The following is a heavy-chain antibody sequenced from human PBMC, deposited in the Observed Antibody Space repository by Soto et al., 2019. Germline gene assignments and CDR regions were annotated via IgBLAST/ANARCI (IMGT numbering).Heavy chain of an antibody. Sequence: QITLKESGPTLVKPTQTLTLTCTFSGFSLSTSGVGVGWIRQPPGKALEWLALIFWDDDKRYSPSLKNRITITKDNSKNQVVLTMTNMDPIDTATFYCTHRCALPLSVTYFDYWGQGTLVSVSS. J-gene: IGHJ4*02. CDR3: THRCALPLSVTYFDY. CDR2: IFWDDDK. CDR1: GFSLSTSGVG. D-gene: IGHD4-17*01. V-gene: IGHV2-5*02.